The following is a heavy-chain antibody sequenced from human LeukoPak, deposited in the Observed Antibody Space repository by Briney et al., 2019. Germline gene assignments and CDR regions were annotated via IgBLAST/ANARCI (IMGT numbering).Heavy chain of an antibody. Sequence: RGSLTLSCAASAFIAGSNYMSWVRQAPRKGLEWVSVTFRGGATYYAGSVKGRFTISRDNSENKIYLQMNSVRDEDTAVYYCARGGGAFCGSDCYRNFDYWGQGTLVTVSS. CDR2: TFRGGAT. V-gene: IGHV3-66*02. CDR3: ARGGGAFCGSDCYRNFDY. D-gene: IGHD2-21*02. CDR1: AFIAGSNY. J-gene: IGHJ4*02.